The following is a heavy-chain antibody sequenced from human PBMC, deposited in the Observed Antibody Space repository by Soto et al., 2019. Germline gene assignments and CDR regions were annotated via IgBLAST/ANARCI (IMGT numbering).Heavy chain of an antibody. D-gene: IGHD3-10*01. CDR3: AKVGDALTSDVVMRNFDY. CDR2: ISGSGSNT. V-gene: IGHV3-23*01. Sequence: EVQLLESGGGLAEPGGSLRLSCAASGFTFSSYGMTWVRQAPGKGLEWVSGISGSGSNTFYADGVKGRFAMSRDNSKITLYMQMNRLRAEDTAVYYCAKVGDALTSDVVMRNFDYWAQGTLVTVSS. CDR1: GFTFSSYG. J-gene: IGHJ4*02.